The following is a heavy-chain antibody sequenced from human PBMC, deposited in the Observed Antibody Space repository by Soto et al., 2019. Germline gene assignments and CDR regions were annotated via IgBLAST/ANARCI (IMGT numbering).Heavy chain of an antibody. CDR3: ARDPLWFGESTTYYFDY. Sequence: SVKVSCKASGGTFSSYAISWVRQAPGQGLEWMGGIIPIFGTANYAQKFQGRVTITADESTSTAYMELSSLRSEDTAVYYCARDPLWFGESTTYYFDYWGQGTLVTVSS. CDR1: GGTFSSYA. D-gene: IGHD3-10*01. V-gene: IGHV1-69*13. J-gene: IGHJ4*02. CDR2: IIPIFGTA.